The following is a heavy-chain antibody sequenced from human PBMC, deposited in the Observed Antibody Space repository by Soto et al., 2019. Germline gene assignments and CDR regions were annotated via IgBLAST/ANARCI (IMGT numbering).Heavy chain of an antibody. D-gene: IGHD3-22*01. J-gene: IGHJ4*02. CDR2: IKQDGSEK. V-gene: IGHV3-7*03. CDR1: AFTFSTYW. CDR3: ARGSTYYYDSSGYYIYYFDY. Sequence: PGGSLRLSCAASAFTFSTYWMSWVRQAPGKGLEWVANIKQDGSEKYYVDSVKGRFTISRDNAKNSLYLQMNSLRAEDTAVCYCARGSTYYYDSSGYYIYYFDYWGQGTLVTVSS.